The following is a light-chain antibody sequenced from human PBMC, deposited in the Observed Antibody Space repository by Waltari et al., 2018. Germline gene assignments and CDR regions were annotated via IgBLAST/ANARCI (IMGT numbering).Light chain of an antibody. CDR1: SSDVGSYNL. CDR2: EVT. V-gene: IGLV2-23*02. CDR3: CSYAGSSTWV. J-gene: IGLJ3*02. Sequence: QSALTQPASVSGSPGQSITISRTATSSDVGSYNLVSWYQQHPGKAPKLVIYEVTKRPSGVSTRFSGSNSGNTASLTIPGLPAEDEADYCCCSYAGSSTWVFGVGTKLTVL.